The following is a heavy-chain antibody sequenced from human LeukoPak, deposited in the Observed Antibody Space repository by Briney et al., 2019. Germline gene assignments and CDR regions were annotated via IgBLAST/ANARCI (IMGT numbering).Heavy chain of an antibody. CDR2: ISSSSYI. D-gene: IGHD6-19*01. J-gene: IGHJ4*02. V-gene: IGHV3-21*01. Sequence: GGSLRLSCAASGFTFSSYSTNWVRQAPGKGLEWVSSISSSSYIYYADSVKGRFTISRDNAKNSLYLQMNGLRAEDTAVYYCARDHHSSGWSRGFDYWGQGTLVTVSS. CDR3: ARDHHSSGWSRGFDY. CDR1: GFTFSSYS.